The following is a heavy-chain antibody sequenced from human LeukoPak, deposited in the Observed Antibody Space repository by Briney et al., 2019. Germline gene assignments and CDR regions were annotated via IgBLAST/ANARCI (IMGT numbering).Heavy chain of an antibody. V-gene: IGHV4-59*12. CDR3: ARDIPRYCSGGSCYSEGFDY. J-gene: IGHJ4*02. D-gene: IGHD2-15*01. Sequence: SETLSLTCTVSGGSISSYYWSWIRQPPGQGLEWIGYIYYSGSTNYNPSLKSRVTISVDTSKNQFSLKLSSVTAADTAVYYCARDIPRYCSGGSCYSEGFDYWGQGTLVTVSS. CDR1: GGSISSYY. CDR2: IYYSGST.